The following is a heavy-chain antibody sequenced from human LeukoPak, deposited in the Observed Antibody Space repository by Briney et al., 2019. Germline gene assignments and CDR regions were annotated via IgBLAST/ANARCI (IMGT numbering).Heavy chain of an antibody. CDR2: IRYDGSNK. V-gene: IGHV3-30*02. CDR3: AKELLGYCSGGSCYIFDY. D-gene: IGHD2-15*01. CDR1: GFTFSSYG. J-gene: IGHJ4*02. Sequence: GGSLRLSCAASGFTFSSYGMHWVPQAPGKGLEWVAFIRYDGSNKYYADSVKGRLTISRDNSKNTLYLQMNSLRAEDTAVYYCAKELLGYCSGGSCYIFDYWGQGTLVTVSS.